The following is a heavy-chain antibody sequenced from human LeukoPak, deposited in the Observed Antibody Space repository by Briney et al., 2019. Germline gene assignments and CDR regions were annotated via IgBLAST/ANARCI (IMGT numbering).Heavy chain of an antibody. J-gene: IGHJ6*02. CDR2: IYTSGST. V-gene: IGHV4-4*07. CDR1: GGSISSYY. CDR3: ARDRHSPYSNYGYYGMDV. Sequence: SETLSLTCTVSGGSISSYYWSWIRQPAGKGLEWIGRIYTSGSTNYNPSLKSRVTMSVDTSKNQFSLKLSSVTAADTAVYYCARDRHSPYSNYGYYGMDVWGQGTTVTVSS. D-gene: IGHD4-11*01.